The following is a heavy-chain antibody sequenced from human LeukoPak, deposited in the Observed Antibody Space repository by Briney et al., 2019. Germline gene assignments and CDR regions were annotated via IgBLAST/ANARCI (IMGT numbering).Heavy chain of an antibody. Sequence: GGSLRLSCAASGFTFSSYGMSWVRQAPGKGLEWVSAISGSGGSTYYADSVKGRFTISRDNSKNTLYLQMNSLRAEDTAVYYCAKGVVYYDSSGYYFDYWGQGTLVTVSS. CDR1: GFTFSSYG. CDR3: AKGVVYYDSSGYYFDY. CDR2: ISGSGGST. J-gene: IGHJ4*02. V-gene: IGHV3-23*01. D-gene: IGHD3-22*01.